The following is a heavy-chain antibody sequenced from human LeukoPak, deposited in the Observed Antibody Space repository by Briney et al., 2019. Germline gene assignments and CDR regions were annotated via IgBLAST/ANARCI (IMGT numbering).Heavy chain of an antibody. Sequence: AGGSLRLSCAASGFTFSNYWMGWVRQAPGKGLEWVANIKEDGSEKYYVDSVKGRFTISRDNAKISLYLQMNSLRAEDTAVYYCARDGWSGYYTFDYWGQGTLVTVSS. J-gene: IGHJ4*02. CDR1: GFTFSNYW. CDR2: IKEDGSEK. V-gene: IGHV3-7*01. D-gene: IGHD3-3*01. CDR3: ARDGWSGYYTFDY.